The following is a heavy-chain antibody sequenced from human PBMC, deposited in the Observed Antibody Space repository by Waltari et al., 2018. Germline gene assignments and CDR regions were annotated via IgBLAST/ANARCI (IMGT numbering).Heavy chain of an antibody. CDR2: MSVMSSTV. D-gene: IGHD3-16*02. CDR3: ATAARRRDVGDLS. CDR1: GFTFSSYS. J-gene: IGHJ4*02. Sequence: EVQLVESGGGLVQPGGSLRLSCGVPGFTFSSYSMNWVRQAPGKGLEWVSSMSVMSSTVYYADSMKGRFTIARDNAKNSMHLQMSSLRAEDTAVYYCATAARRRDVGDLSWGQGTLVTVSS. V-gene: IGHV3-48*01.